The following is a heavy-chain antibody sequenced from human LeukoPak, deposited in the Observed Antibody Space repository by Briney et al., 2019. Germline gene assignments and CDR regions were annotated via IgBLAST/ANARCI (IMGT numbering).Heavy chain of an antibody. CDR1: GFTFSSYA. CDR2: ISYDGSNK. J-gene: IGHJ3*02. Sequence: GGSLRLSCAASGFTFSSYAMHWVRQAPGKGLEWVAVISYDGSNKYYADSVKGRFTISRDNSKNTLYLQMNSLSAEDTAVYYCARDDNIVGGAFDIWGQGTMVTVSS. D-gene: IGHD3-22*01. CDR3: ARDDNIVGGAFDI. V-gene: IGHV3-30-3*01.